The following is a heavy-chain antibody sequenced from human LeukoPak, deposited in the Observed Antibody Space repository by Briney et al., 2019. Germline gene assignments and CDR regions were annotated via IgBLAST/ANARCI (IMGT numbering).Heavy chain of an antibody. CDR3: ARLGYCSTTSCYRDGYYYYMDV. V-gene: IGHV4-34*01. CDR1: GGSFSGYY. Sequence: PSETLSLTCAVYGGSFSGYYWSWIRQPPGKGLEWIGEINRSGSTNYNPSLKSRVTISVDTSKNQFSLKLSSVTAADTAVYYCARLGYCSTTSCYRDGYYYYMDVWGKGTTVTVSS. J-gene: IGHJ6*03. CDR2: INRSGST. D-gene: IGHD2-2*02.